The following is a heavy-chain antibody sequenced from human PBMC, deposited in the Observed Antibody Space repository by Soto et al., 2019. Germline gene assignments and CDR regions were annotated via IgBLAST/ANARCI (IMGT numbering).Heavy chain of an antibody. Sequence: PSETLSHTYAVAGGYISSGGYSWSWIRQPPGKGLEWIGYIYHSGSTYYNSSLKSRVTISVDRSKNQFSLKLSSVTAADTTAYYCARVPTPRGQGTLVTVSS. V-gene: IGHV4-30-2*01. J-gene: IGHJ5*02. CDR3: ARVPTP. CDR1: GGYISSGGYS. D-gene: IGHD2-2*01. CDR2: IYHSGST.